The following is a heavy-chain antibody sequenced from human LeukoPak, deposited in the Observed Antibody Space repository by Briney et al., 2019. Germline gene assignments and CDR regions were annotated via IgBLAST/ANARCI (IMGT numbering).Heavy chain of an antibody. J-gene: IGHJ4*02. D-gene: IGHD6-13*01. CDR3: ARAAAGLFDY. CDR2: IYYSGDT. V-gene: IGHV4-39*07. Sequence: PSETLSLTCTVSGDSVRSTSYYWGWIRQPPGKGLEWIGSIYYSGDTYYNPSLKSRVTISVDTSKNQFSLKLSSVTAADTAVYYCARAAAGLFDYWGQGTLVTVSS. CDR1: GDSVRSTSYY.